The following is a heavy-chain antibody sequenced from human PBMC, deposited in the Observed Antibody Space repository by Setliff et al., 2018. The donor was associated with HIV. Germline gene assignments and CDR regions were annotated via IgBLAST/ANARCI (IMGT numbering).Heavy chain of an antibody. D-gene: IGHD3-3*01. CDR2: INHSGST. V-gene: IGHV4-39*02. CDR3: ARGRDYTGSWFRPFYPDF. Sequence: PSETLSLTCTVSGDSISSDCFFWSWIRQHPGKGLEWLGEINHSGSTAYNLALESRVSMSIDTSKNQFSLKLTSVTAADTAIYYCARGRDYTGSWFRPFYPDFWGHGNLVTVSS. J-gene: IGHJ4*01. CDR1: GDSISSDCFF.